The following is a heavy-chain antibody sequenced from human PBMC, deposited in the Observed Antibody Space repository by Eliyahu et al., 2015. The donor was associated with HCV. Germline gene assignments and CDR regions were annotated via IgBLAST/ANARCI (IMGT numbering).Heavy chain of an antibody. J-gene: IGHJ4*02. D-gene: IGHD3-22*01. CDR1: GFXFSSXA. Sequence: QVQLVESGGGVVQPGRSLRLSCAASGFXFSSXAMHWVRQAPGKGLEWVAVISYDGSNKYYADSVKGRFTISRDNSKNTLYLQMNSLRAEDTAVYYCARGRRITMIVVVDYFDYWGQGTLVTVSS. CDR3: ARGRRITMIVVVDYFDY. V-gene: IGHV3-30-3*01. CDR2: ISYDGSNK.